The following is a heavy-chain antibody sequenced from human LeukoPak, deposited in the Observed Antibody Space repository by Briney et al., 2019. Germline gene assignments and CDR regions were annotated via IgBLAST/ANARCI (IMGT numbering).Heavy chain of an antibody. D-gene: IGHD2-15*01. Sequence: SGGSLRLSCAASGFTFNSYSMNWVRQAPGKGLEWVSSISSSSSYIYYADSMKGRFTISRDNAKNSLYLQMNSLRAEDTAVYYCARGHCSAGSCSRFDYWGQGTLVTVSS. J-gene: IGHJ4*02. V-gene: IGHV3-21*01. CDR1: GFTFNSYS. CDR2: ISSSSSYI. CDR3: ARGHCSAGSCSRFDY.